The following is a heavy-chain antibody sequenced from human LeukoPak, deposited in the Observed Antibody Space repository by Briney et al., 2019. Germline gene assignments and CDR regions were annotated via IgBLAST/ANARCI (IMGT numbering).Heavy chain of an antibody. CDR2: ISGSGYST. Sequence: GGSLRLSCAAPGFTFSNYAMSWVRKAPGKGLEWVSPISGSGYSTQYADSVKGRFTVSRDQPKNTLNLEMNSLRAEDTAVYYCARHAADSSGYRFEYWGQGTLVTVSS. J-gene: IGHJ4*02. CDR1: GFTFSNYA. D-gene: IGHD3-22*01. V-gene: IGHV3-23*01. CDR3: ARHAADSSGYRFEY.